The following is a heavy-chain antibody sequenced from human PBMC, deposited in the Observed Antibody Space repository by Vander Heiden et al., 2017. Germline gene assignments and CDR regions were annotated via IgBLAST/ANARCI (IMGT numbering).Heavy chain of an antibody. Sequence: EVQLVESGGGLVQPGGSLRLSCAASGFTFSSYWMVWVRQAPGKGLEWVANIKPDGGEKYYVDSVMGRFTISRDNAKNSLSLEMNSLRDEDTALYYCVRDAHRGGDFDYWGQGTLVTVSS. V-gene: IGHV3-7*03. J-gene: IGHJ4*02. D-gene: IGHD3-16*01. CDR3: VRDAHRGGDFDY. CDR1: GFTFSSYW. CDR2: IKPDGGEK.